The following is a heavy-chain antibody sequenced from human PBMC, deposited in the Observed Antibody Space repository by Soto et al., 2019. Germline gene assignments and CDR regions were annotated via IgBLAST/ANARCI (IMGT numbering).Heavy chain of an antibody. CDR3: ARRGSSRGNFQH. J-gene: IGHJ1*01. CDR2: IDSNGGT. Sequence: SETLSLACTVSDYSSSSYKWSWIRQPPGRRLEWIGYIDSNGGTSYNPSLQSRVTISIDTSTKQFSLKLSSVTAADTAVYYCARRGSSRGNFQHWGQGTLVTVSS. D-gene: IGHD6-13*01. V-gene: IGHV4-59*08. CDR1: DYSSSSYK.